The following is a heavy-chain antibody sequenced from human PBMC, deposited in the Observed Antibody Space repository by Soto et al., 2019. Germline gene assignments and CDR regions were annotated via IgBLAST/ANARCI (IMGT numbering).Heavy chain of an antibody. CDR3: ARRADWTNDAFDI. D-gene: IGHD1-1*01. V-gene: IGHV1-18*01. CDR1: CYTFTSYG. CDR2: ISAYNGNT. Sequence: GASVPVSCKASCYTFTSYGIIWVRQAPGQGLEWMGWISAYNGNTNYAQKLQGRVTMTTDTSTSTAYMELRSLRSDDTAVYYCARRADWTNDAFDIWGQGTMVTVSS. J-gene: IGHJ3*02.